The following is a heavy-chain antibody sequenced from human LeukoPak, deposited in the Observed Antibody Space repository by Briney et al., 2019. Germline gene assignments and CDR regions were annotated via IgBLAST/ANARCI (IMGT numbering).Heavy chain of an antibody. V-gene: IGHV4-59*01. J-gene: IGHJ4*02. Sequence: PSETLSLTCTVSGGSISSYYWSWIRQPPGKGLEWIGYIYYSGSTNYNPSPKSRVTISVDTSKNQFSLKLSSVTAADTAVYYCARVTEVVGATEELGQYYFDYWGQGTLVTVSS. D-gene: IGHD1-26*01. CDR3: ARVTEVVGATEELGQYYFDY. CDR2: IYYSGST. CDR1: GGSISSYY.